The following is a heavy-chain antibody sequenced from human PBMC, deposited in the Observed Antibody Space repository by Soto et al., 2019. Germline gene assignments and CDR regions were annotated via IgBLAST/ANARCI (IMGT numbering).Heavy chain of an antibody. CDR1: EFAFSSYW. D-gene: IGHD6-25*01. CDR3: ARDVSPGSSGLYFDAFDM. J-gene: IGHJ3*02. CDR2: IRKDGSQR. V-gene: IGHV3-7*05. Sequence: EVQLVESGGGLVQPGGSLTLSCAASEFAFSSYWMTWVRQAPGKGLEWVANIRKDGSQRSYLDSVRGRFTISRDNSTNSLYLQMNSLRAEATALYFCARDVSPGSSGLYFDAFDMWGQGTMVTVSS.